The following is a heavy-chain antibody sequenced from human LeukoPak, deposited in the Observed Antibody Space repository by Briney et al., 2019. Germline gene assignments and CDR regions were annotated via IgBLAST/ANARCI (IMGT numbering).Heavy chain of an antibody. V-gene: IGHV3-30*18. Sequence: GRSLRLSCAASGFPFSSYGMHWVRQAPGKGLEWVAVISYDGSNKYYADSVKGRFTISRDNSKNTLYLQMNSLRVEDTAVYYCAKPYYYDSSGYIDYWGQGTLVTVSS. CDR1: GFPFSSYG. CDR2: ISYDGSNK. D-gene: IGHD3-22*01. J-gene: IGHJ4*02. CDR3: AKPYYYDSSGYIDY.